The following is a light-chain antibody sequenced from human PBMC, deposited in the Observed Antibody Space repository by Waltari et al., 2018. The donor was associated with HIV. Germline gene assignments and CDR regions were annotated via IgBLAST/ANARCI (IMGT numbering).Light chain of an antibody. CDR1: PGASSW. Sequence: DIQMTHCPSSLSAAVGDRVTITCRVSPGASSWLAWYHQKPAKAPRPLISGASTLQSGVPSRFSGSGSWTDCTLTISSLQPEDFATYDCQPYSTYPLTFGGGTKVEL. V-gene: IGKV1D-16*01. CDR3: QPYSTYPLT. J-gene: IGKJ4*01. CDR2: GAS.